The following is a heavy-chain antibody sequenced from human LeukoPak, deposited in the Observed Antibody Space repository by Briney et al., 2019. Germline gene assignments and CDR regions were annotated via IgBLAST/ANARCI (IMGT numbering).Heavy chain of an antibody. CDR2: INWNGGST. CDR1: GFTFDDYG. CDR3: ARDLMSRWELLAHYYYYYMDV. Sequence: PGGSLRLSCAASGFTFDDYGMSWVRQAPGKGLEWVSGINWNGGSTGYADSVKGRFTISRDNAKNSLYLQMNSLRAEDTALYYCARDLMSRWELLAHYYYYYMDVWGKGTTVTVSS. D-gene: IGHD1-26*01. J-gene: IGHJ6*03. V-gene: IGHV3-20*04.